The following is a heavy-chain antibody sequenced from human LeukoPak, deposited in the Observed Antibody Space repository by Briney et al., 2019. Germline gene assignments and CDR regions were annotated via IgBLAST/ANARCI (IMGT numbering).Heavy chain of an antibody. CDR2: ISWNSGSI. Sequence: GRSLRLSCAASGFTFDDYAMHWVRQAPGKGLEWVSGISWNSGSIGYADSVKGRLTISRDNAKNTLYLQMNSLRAEDTAVYYCARDSDFWSGYYLYWGQGTLVTVSS. CDR3: ARDSDFWSGYYLY. J-gene: IGHJ4*02. V-gene: IGHV3-9*01. CDR1: GFTFDDYA. D-gene: IGHD3-3*01.